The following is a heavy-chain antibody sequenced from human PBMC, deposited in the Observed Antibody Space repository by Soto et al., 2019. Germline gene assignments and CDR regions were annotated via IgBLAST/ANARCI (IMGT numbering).Heavy chain of an antibody. CDR2: IRNKANSYAT. J-gene: IGHJ4*02. CDR3: TRIYCGGDCDLDS. V-gene: IGHV3-73*01. Sequence: GGSLRLSCAASGFTFSGSAMHWVRQASGKGLEWVGRIRNKANSYATAYTASVKGRFTISRDDSKNTAYLQMNSLKTEDTAVYYCTRIYCGGDCDLDSWGQGTLVTVSS. CDR1: GFTFSGSA. D-gene: IGHD2-21*02.